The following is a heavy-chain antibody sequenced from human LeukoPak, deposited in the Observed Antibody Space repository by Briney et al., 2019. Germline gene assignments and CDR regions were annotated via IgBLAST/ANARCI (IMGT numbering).Heavy chain of an antibody. D-gene: IGHD6-13*01. CDR2: IWYDGNNK. CDR3: AKDRYSSSWTGCFDY. CDR1: GFIFSGYG. V-gene: IGHV3-33*06. Sequence: HPGRSLRLSCAASGFIFSGYGIHWVRQAPGKGLEWVAVIWYDGNNKFYADSVKGRFTISRDNSKNTLYLQMNSLRAEDTAVYFCAKDRYSSSWTGCFDYWGQGTLVTVSS. J-gene: IGHJ4*02.